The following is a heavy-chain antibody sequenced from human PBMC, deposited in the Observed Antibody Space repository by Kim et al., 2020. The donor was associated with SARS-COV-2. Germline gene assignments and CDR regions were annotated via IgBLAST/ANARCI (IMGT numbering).Heavy chain of an antibody. CDR3: AREGSGSYNWLDP. Sequence: YSPNFQGRATITRDTSATTAYMELSSLTSKDTAVYYCAREGSGSYNWLDPWGQGTLVTVSS. V-gene: IGHV1-3*01. D-gene: IGHD3-10*01. J-gene: IGHJ5*02.